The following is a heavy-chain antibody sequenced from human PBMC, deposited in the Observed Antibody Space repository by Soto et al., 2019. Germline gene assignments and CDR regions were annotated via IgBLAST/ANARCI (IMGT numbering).Heavy chain of an antibody. V-gene: IGHV4-34*01. CDR3: ARVYCSGGSCYVPYYYYYYMDV. CDR1: GVSFSGYY. J-gene: IGHJ6*03. Sequence: SETLSLTCAVYGVSFSGYYWSCIRQPPGKGLEWIGEINHSGSTNYNPSLKSRVTISVDTSKNQFSLKLSSVTAADTAVYYCARVYCSGGSCYVPYYYYYYMDVWGKGTTVTVSS. CDR2: INHSGST. D-gene: IGHD2-15*01.